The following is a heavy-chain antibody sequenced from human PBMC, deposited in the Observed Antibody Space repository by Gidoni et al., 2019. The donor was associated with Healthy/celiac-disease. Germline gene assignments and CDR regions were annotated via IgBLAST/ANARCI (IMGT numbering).Heavy chain of an antibody. D-gene: IGHD3-3*01. Sequence: ELQLLESGGGLVKPGWSLRLYCAASVFPFSNSWMSWVRQAPGKGLEWVGRIKSKTDGGTTDYAAPVKGRFTISRDDSKNTLYLQMNSLKTEDTAVYYCTTDGIFGVVTPFDYWGQGTLVTVSS. V-gene: IGHV3-15*01. CDR1: VFPFSNSW. CDR3: TTDGIFGVVTPFDY. J-gene: IGHJ4*02. CDR2: IKSKTDGGTT.